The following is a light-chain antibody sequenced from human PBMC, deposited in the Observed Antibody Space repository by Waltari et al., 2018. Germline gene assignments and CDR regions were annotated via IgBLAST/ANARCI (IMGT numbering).Light chain of an antibody. V-gene: IGKV3-20*01. CDR2: GAS. CDR1: QRVTSGY. J-gene: IGKJ5*01. Sequence: EIVLTQSPGTLSLSPGERATLSCRASQRVTSGYLAWYSQKPGQTPRLLIYGASTMATGIPDRFSGSGSGTDFTLTISRLEPEDFAVFYCQHYGTSLITFGQGTRLEIK. CDR3: QHYGTSLIT.